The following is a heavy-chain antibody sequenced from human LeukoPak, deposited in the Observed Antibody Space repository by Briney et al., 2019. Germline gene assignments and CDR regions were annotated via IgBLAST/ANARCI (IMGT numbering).Heavy chain of an antibody. V-gene: IGHV3-30-3*01. Sequence: PGGSLRLSCAASGFTFSSYAMHWVRQAPGKGLEWVAVISYDGSNKCYADSVRGRFTISRDNSKNTLYLQMNSLRAEDTAVYYCATTTVTTNDYWGQGTLVTVSS. CDR3: ATTTVTTNDY. J-gene: IGHJ4*02. CDR2: ISYDGSNK. CDR1: GFTFSSYA. D-gene: IGHD4-17*01.